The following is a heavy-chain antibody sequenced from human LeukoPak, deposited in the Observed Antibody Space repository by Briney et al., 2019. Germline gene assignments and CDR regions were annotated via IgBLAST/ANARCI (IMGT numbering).Heavy chain of an antibody. Sequence: SETLSLTCTVSGASISNYYWSWIRQPAGKGLEWIGRIYTSASTNYNPSLKSRVTMSVDTSKSQFSLRLTSVTAADTAVYYCAREVGATQGWFDPWGQGTLVTVSS. CDR1: GASISNYY. V-gene: IGHV4-4*07. D-gene: IGHD1-26*01. CDR2: IYTSAST. J-gene: IGHJ5*02. CDR3: AREVGATQGWFDP.